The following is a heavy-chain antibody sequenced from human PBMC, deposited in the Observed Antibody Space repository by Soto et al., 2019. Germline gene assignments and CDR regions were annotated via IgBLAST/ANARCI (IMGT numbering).Heavy chain of an antibody. V-gene: IGHV6-1*01. CDR2: TYYRSKWSH. Sequence: PTHSLTCVLPGGNDSSTTVAWYWYKKYPSGGLEWLGRTYYRSKWSHDYAVSVESRITINPDTSKNQFSLQLDSVTPADTAVYYCARDSPGYGDYVLFDYWGQGTRVTVSS. J-gene: IGHJ4*02. D-gene: IGHD4-17*01. CDR3: ARDSPGYGDYVLFDY. CDR1: GGNDSSTTVA.